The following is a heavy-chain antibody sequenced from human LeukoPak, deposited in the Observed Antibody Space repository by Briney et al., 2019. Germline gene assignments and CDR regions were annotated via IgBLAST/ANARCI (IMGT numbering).Heavy chain of an antibody. V-gene: IGHV4-30-4*08. Sequence: SETLSLTCTVSGGSISSGDYYWSWIRQPPGKGLEWIGYIYYSGSTYYNPSLKSRVTISVDTSKNQFSLKLSSVTAADTAVYYCARETYYDILTGPHRGDYWGPGTRVTVSS. J-gene: IGHJ4*02. D-gene: IGHD3-9*01. CDR2: IYYSGST. CDR3: ARETYYDILTGPHRGDY. CDR1: GGSISSGDYY.